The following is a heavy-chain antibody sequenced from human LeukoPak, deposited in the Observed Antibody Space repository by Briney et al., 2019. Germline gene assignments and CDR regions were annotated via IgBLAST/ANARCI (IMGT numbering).Heavy chain of an antibody. Sequence: PSQTLSLICIVSGCSISSGDYSWTWIRPHPGKGLEWIGYIYNSGSTSYKPSLKSRVTISEDTSQNQFSLKLSSVTAADTAVYYCARHTRNHGMEVWGQGTTVTVSS. J-gene: IGHJ6*02. CDR2: IYNSGST. CDR3: ARHTRNHGMEV. D-gene: IGHD1-14*01. CDR1: GCSISSGDYS. V-gene: IGHV4-31*03.